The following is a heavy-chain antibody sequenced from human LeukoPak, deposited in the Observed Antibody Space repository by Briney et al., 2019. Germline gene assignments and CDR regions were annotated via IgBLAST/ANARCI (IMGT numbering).Heavy chain of an antibody. CDR2: IYYSGST. CDR3: ARVLLWFGELLGNWYFDL. CDR1: GGSISSGDYY. J-gene: IGHJ2*01. Sequence: KPSQTLSVTCTVSGGSISSGDYYWSWIRQPPGKGLEWIGYIYYSGSTYYNPSLKSRVTISVDTSKNQFSLKLSSVTAADTAVYYCARVLLWFGELLGNWYFDLWGRGTLVTVSS. D-gene: IGHD3-10*01. V-gene: IGHV4-30-4*08.